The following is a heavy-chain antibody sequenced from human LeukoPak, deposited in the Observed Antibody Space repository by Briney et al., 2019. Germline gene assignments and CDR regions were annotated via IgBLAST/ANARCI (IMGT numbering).Heavy chain of an antibody. D-gene: IGHD3-9*01. CDR3: ARLDDKLRRYFDF. V-gene: IGHV4-59*08. CDR2: IYYSGST. CDR1: GGSISSYY. J-gene: IGHJ4*02. Sequence: PSETLSLTCTVSGGSISSYYWSWVRQPPGKGLEGVGYIYYSGSTNYNPSLKSRVTISVDTSKNQFSLKLSSVTAADTAVYYCARLDDKLRRYFDFWGQGSLVTVSS.